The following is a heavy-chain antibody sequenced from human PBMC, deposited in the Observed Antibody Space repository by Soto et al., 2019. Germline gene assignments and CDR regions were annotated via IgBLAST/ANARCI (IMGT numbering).Heavy chain of an antibody. CDR1: GFTFSAYT. Sequence: QVQLVESGGGVVQPGRSLRLSCAASGFTFSAYTMHWVRQPPGKGLEWVAVISYDGNNERYTDPVKGRFTVPRDNSKSTLYLQMNSLKSEVTAVYYCARDGYSGRSDGFDIWGQGTMVTVSS. CDR3: ARDGYSGRSDGFDI. V-gene: IGHV3-30-3*01. CDR2: ISYDGNNE. D-gene: IGHD1-26*01. J-gene: IGHJ3*02.